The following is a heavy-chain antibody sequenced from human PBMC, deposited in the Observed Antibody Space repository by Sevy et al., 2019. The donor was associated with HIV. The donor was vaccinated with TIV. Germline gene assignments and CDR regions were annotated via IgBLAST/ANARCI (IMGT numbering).Heavy chain of an antibody. CDR3: GGAKDGYNPLDY. CDR2: INHSGST. V-gene: IGHV4-34*01. J-gene: IGHJ4*02. Sequence: SETLSLTCAVYGGSFSGYYWSWIRQPPGKGLEWIGEINHSGSTNYNPSLKSRVTISLDTSKNQFSLKLSSVTAADTAGYYCGGAKDGYNPLDYWGQGTLVTVSS. CDR1: GGSFSGYY. D-gene: IGHD5-12*01.